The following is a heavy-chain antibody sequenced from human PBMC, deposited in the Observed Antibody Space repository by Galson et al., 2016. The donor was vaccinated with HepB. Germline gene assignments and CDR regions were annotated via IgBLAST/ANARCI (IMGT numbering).Heavy chain of an antibody. J-gene: IGHJ4*02. V-gene: IGHV4-31*03. Sequence: TLSLTCTVSGGSISSGGYYWSWIRQNPGKGLEWIGYIFYSGNTYYNPSLKSRVTISVDTSKNQFSLKLSSVTAADTAVYYCARDGLETGGRHYYFDYWGQGTLVTVSS. D-gene: IGHD2-8*02. CDR3: ARDGLETGGRHYYFDY. CDR2: IFYSGNT. CDR1: GGSISSGGYY.